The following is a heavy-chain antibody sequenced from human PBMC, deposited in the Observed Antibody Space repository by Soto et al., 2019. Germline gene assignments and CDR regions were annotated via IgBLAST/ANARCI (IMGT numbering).Heavy chain of an antibody. D-gene: IGHD3-9*01. CDR3: ASERGVTGDYGGDLGIFN. CDR1: GYTFTSYY. V-gene: IGHV1-46*01. J-gene: IGHJ4*02. CDR2: INPSGGST. Sequence: GASVKVSCKASGYTFTSYYMHWVRHAPGQGLEWMGIINPSGGSTSYAQKFQGRVTMTRDTSTSTVYMELSSLRSEDTAVYYCASERGVTGDYGGDLGIFNWGQGTLVTVSS.